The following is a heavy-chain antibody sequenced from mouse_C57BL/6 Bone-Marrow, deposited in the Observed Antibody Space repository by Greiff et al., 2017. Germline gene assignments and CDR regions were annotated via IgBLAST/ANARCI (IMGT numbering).Heavy chain of an antibody. J-gene: IGHJ2*01. CDR3: ARSPLLLDYCDY. V-gene: IGHV1-81*01. D-gene: IGHD2-10*01. CDR1: GYTFPSYG. CDR2: IYPRSGNT. Sequence: LVESGAELARPGASVKLSCKASGYTFPSYGLSWVKQRTGPGLEWIGEIYPRSGNTYYNEKFKGKATLTADKSSSTAYMERRSLTSEDSAVYFSARSPLLLDYCDYWGQGTTLTVSA.